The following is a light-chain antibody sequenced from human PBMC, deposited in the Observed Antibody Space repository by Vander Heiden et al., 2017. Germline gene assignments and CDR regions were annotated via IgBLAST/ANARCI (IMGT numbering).Light chain of an antibody. V-gene: IGKV1-39*01. CDR3: QQTDSTPPLT. Sequence: IQMTQSPSSLSASVGDRVSITYRSSQSISSYLNWYQQKPGKAPKLLIYAASSLQSGVPSRFSGSGFGIDFTLTISIPQPEDFATYYGQQTDSTPPLTFGGRTKVEIK. J-gene: IGKJ4*01. CDR2: AAS. CDR1: QSISSY.